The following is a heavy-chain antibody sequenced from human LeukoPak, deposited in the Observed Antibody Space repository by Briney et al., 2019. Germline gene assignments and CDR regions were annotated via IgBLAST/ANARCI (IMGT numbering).Heavy chain of an antibody. Sequence: PGGSLRLSCAASGFTFSTYEMNRVRQAPGKGLEWLSYITGSGSTKYYADSVRGRFTISRDNSKNSLYLQINSLRAEDTAVYYCARLLYISDHWGQGTPVTVSS. CDR1: GFTFSTYE. CDR3: ARLLYISDH. D-gene: IGHD3-3*02. CDR2: ITGSGSTK. J-gene: IGHJ4*02. V-gene: IGHV3-48*03.